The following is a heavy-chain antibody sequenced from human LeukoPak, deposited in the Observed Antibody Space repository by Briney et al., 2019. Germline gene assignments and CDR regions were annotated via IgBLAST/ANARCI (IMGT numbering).Heavy chain of an antibody. CDR2: INHSGST. Sequence: SETLSLTCAVYGGSFSGYYWSWIRQPPGKGLEWIGEINHSGSTNYNPSLKSRVTTSVDTSKNQFSPKLSSVTAADTAVYYCATGGYYDSSGYHDAFDIWGQGTMVTVSS. CDR3: ATGGYYDSSGYHDAFDI. V-gene: IGHV4-34*01. D-gene: IGHD3-22*01. J-gene: IGHJ3*02. CDR1: GGSFSGYY.